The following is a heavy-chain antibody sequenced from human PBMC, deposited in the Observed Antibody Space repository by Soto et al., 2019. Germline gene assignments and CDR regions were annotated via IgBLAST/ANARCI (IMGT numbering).Heavy chain of an antibody. CDR2: ISGSGGST. V-gene: IGHV3-23*01. J-gene: IGHJ4*02. D-gene: IGHD3-22*01. CDR3: AKGAYDYHDSSGYYYVLVLFYFDY. CDR1: GFTFSSYA. Sequence: GGSLRLSCAASGFTFSSYAMSWVRQAPGKGLEWVSAISGSGGSTYYADSVKGRFTISRDNSKNTLYLQMNSLRAEDTAVYYCAKGAYDYHDSSGYYYVLVLFYFDYWGQGTLVTVSS.